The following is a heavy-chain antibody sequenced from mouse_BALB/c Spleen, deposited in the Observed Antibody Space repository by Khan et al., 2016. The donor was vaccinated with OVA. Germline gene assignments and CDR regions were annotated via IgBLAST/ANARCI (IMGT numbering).Heavy chain of an antibody. J-gene: IGHJ2*01. CDR3: ARKNGSDFDY. Sequence: MQLEESGPELVKPGASVKISCKASGYSFTGYFMNWVMQSHGKSLEWIGRINPHIGETFYNQKFKGKATLTVDESSSTVHMELQSLASEDSAVYYCARKNGSDFDYWGQGTTLTVSS. CDR2: INPHIGET. V-gene: IGHV1-20*02. D-gene: IGHD1-1*01. CDR1: GYSFTGYF.